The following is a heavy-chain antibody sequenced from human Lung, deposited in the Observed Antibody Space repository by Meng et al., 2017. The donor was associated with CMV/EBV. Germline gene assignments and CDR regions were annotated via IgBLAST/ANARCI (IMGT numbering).Heavy chain of an antibody. CDR2: ITTSANTR. CDR1: GFTFNNYE. V-gene: IGHV3-48*03. J-gene: IGHJ4*02. CDR3: ARDVGGFVYYDTCFDD. D-gene: IGHD3-22*01. Sequence: GGSLRLSCAASGFTFNNYEMNWVRQAPGKGLEWISYITTSANTRHYADAVKSLFTISRDNAKKLLFLQMTILRAEDTALYYCARDVGGFVYYDTCFDDWGQGTLVTVSS.